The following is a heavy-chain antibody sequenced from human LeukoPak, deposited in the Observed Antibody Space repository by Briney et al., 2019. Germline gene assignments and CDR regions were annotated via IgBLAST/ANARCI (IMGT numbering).Heavy chain of an antibody. CDR3: ARVLSGRGSLYSYYYYMDV. CDR1: GFTFSSYA. D-gene: IGHD3-10*01. CDR2: IYSGGRT. J-gene: IGHJ6*03. Sequence: GGSLRLSCAASGFTFSSYAMHWVRQAPGKGLEWVAVIYSGGRTYYVDSVKGRFTISRDISKNTLYLQMNSLRAEDTAVYYCARVLSGRGSLYSYYYYMDVWGKGTTVTISS. V-gene: IGHV3-53*01.